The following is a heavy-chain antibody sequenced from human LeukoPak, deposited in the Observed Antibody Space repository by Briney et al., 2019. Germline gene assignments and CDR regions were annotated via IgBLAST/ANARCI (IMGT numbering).Heavy chain of an antibody. CDR2: IYYSGST. CDR1: GGSISSYY. V-gene: IGHV4-59*01. CDR3: ARGEMATNPDLYYFDY. J-gene: IGHJ4*02. D-gene: IGHD5-24*01. Sequence: PSETLSLTCTVSGGSISSYYWSWIRQPPGKGLEWIGYIYYSGSTNYNPSLKSRVTISVDTSKNQFSLKLSSVTAADTAVYYCARGEMATNPDLYYFDYWGQGILVTVSS.